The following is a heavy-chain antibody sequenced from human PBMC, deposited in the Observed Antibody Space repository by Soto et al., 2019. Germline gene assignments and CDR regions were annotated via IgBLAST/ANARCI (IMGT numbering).Heavy chain of an antibody. CDR1: GYSINSGYF. J-gene: IGHJ4*02. CDR2: VFHSGTT. CDR3: ARDPHYYDNVNYVEY. V-gene: IGHV4-38-2*01. D-gene: IGHD3-22*01. Sequence: PSETLSLTCAVSGYSINSGYFWGWIRQPPGKGLEWIGSVFHSGTTYYNPSLKSRVTISVDTSKNQFPLSLTSVTAADTAMYYCARDPHYYDNVNYVEYWGPGILVTVSS.